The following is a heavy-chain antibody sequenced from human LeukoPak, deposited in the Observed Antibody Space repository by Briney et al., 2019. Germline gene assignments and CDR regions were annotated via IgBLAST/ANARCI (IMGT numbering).Heavy chain of an antibody. J-gene: IGHJ6*02. Sequence: SETLSLTCTVSGGSISSYYWSWIRQPPGKGLEWIGYIYYSGSTNYNPSLKSRVTISVDTSKNQFSLKLSSVTAADTAVYYCARGPRRLEGYYYYGMDVWGQGTTVTVSS. CDR3: ARGPRRLEGYYYYGMDV. CDR1: GGSISSYY. D-gene: IGHD1-1*01. CDR2: IYYSGST. V-gene: IGHV4-59*01.